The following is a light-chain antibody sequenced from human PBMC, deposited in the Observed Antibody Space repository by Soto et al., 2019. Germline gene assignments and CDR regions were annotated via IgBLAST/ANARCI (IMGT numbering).Light chain of an antibody. J-gene: IGLJ1*01. Sequence: QPVLKQPASGYGSPGQRVTISSTGTSSDVGDYNYVSWYQQHPGKAPKLMIYEVSKRPSGVPDRFSGSKSGNTASLTVSGLQAEDEADYYCSSYAGSNNYVFGTGTKVTVL. CDR2: EVS. CDR1: SSDVGDYNY. CDR3: SSYAGSNNYV. V-gene: IGLV2-8*01.